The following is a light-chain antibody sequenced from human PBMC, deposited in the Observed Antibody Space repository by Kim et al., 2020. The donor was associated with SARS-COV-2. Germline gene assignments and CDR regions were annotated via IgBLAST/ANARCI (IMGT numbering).Light chain of an antibody. V-gene: IGKV3-20*01. CDR1: QSVSSSS. CDR3: QQYGSSPYT. J-gene: IGKJ2*01. Sequence: LSPGERATLSCRASQSVSSSSLAWYQQKPGQAPRLLIYGVSSRATGIPDRFSGSGSGTDFTLTINRLEPEDFAVYYCQQYGSSPYTFGQGTKLEI. CDR2: GVS.